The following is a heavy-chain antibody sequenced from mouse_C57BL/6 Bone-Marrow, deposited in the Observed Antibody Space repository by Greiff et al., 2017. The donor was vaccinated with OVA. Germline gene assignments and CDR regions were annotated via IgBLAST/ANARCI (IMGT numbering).Heavy chain of an antibody. CDR2: IYPGNSDT. CDR3: TRKNPNFYYFDY. J-gene: IGHJ2*01. Sequence: EVQRVESGTVLARPGASVKMSCKTSGYTFTSYWMHWVKQRPGQGLEWIGAIYPGNSDTSYNQKFKGKAKMTAVTSASTAYMELSSLTNEVSAVYYCTRKNPNFYYFDYWGQGTTLTVSS. D-gene: IGHD4-1*02. CDR1: GYTFTSYW. V-gene: IGHV1-5*01.